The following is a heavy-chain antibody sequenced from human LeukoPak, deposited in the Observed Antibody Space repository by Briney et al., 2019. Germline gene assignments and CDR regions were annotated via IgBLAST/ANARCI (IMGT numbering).Heavy chain of an antibody. J-gene: IGHJ5*02. CDR1: GYTFTGYY. V-gene: IGHV1-2*06. CDR3: ARGPRSIGARRGNWFDP. Sequence: AATVKVSCKASGYTFTGYYMHWVRQAPGQGLEWMGRINPNSGGTNYAQKFQGRVTMTRDTSISTAYMELSRLRSDDTAVYYCARGPRSIGARRGNWFDPWGQGTLVTVSP. CDR2: INPNSGGT. D-gene: IGHD6-6*01.